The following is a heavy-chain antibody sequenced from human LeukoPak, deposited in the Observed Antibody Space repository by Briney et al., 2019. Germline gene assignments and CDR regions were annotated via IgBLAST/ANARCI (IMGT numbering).Heavy chain of an antibody. D-gene: IGHD6-13*01. J-gene: IGHJ4*02. CDR2: IYTSGST. CDR3: ARGDSSSWYGHFDY. V-gene: IGHV4-4*07. CDR1: GGSISSYY. Sequence: SETLSLTCTVSGGSISSYYWSWIRQPAGKGLEWIGRIYTSGSTNYNPSLKSRVTMSVDTSKNQFSLKLSSVTAADTAVYYCARGDSSSWYGHFDYWGQGTLVTVSS.